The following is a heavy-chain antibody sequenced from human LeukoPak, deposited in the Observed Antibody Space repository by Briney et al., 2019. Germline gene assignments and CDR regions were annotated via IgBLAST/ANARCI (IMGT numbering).Heavy chain of an antibody. J-gene: IGHJ4*02. CDR3: ARDPSSGDPKYYFGY. V-gene: IGHV3-30-3*01. CDR2: ISYDGSNK. Sequence: PGGSLRLSCAASGFTFSSYAMHWVRQAPGKGLEWVAGISYDGSNKYYADSVKGRFTISRDNSKNTLYLQMNSLRAEDTAVYYCARDPSSGDPKYYFGYWGQGTLVTVSS. CDR1: GFTFSSYA. D-gene: IGHD6-19*01.